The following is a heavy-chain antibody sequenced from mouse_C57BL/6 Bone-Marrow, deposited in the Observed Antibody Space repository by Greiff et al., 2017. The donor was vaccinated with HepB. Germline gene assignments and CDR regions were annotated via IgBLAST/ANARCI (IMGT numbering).Heavy chain of an antibody. Sequence: QVQLQQPGAELVMPGASVKLSCKASGYTFTSYWLHWVKQRPGQGLAWIGEIDPSDSYTNYNQKFKGKSTLTVDKSSSTAYMQLSSRTSEDSAVYYCAREDAMDYWGQGTSVTGSS. CDR2: IDPSDSYT. J-gene: IGHJ4*01. CDR3: AREDAMDY. CDR1: GYTFTSYW. V-gene: IGHV1-69*01.